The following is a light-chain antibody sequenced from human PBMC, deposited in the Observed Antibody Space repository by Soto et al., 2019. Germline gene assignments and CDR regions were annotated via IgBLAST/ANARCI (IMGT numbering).Light chain of an antibody. CDR1: QSVSSSF. J-gene: IGKJ1*01. CDR2: GAS. V-gene: IGKV3-20*01. Sequence: SVLAQSPGTLSLSPGESATLSVGASQSVSSSFLAWYQQKAGQAPRLLIYGASRRATGIPDRFSGSGSGTDFTLTISRLEPEDFAVYYCQQYVSSPWAFGQGTKVDIK. CDR3: QQYVSSPWA.